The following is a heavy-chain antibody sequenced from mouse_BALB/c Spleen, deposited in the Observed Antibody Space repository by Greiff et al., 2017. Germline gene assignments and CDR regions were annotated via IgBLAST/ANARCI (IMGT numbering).Heavy chain of an antibody. Sequence: EVQVVESGGGLVKPGGSLKLSCAASGFTFSSYAMSWVRQSPEKRLEWVAEISSGGSYTYYPDTVTGRFTISRDNAKNTLYLEMSSLRSEDTAMYYCARRYGSSYAMDYWGQGTSVTVSS. CDR2: ISSGGSYT. D-gene: IGHD1-1*01. V-gene: IGHV5-9-4*01. J-gene: IGHJ4*01. CDR1: GFTFSSYA. CDR3: ARRYGSSYAMDY.